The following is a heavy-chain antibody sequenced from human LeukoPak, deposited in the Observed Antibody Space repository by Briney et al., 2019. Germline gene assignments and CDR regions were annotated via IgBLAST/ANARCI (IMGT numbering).Heavy chain of an antibody. CDR3: ARGPYEWLPIDY. CDR2: IYSGGST. D-gene: IGHD3-3*01. J-gene: IGHJ4*02. Sequence: GGSLRLSCAASGFTVSSNYMSWVRQAPGKGLEWVSVIYSGGSTYYAGSVKGRFTISRDNSKNTLYLQMNSLRAEDTAVYYCARGPYEWLPIDYWGQGTLVTVSS. V-gene: IGHV3-53*01. CDR1: GFTVSSNY.